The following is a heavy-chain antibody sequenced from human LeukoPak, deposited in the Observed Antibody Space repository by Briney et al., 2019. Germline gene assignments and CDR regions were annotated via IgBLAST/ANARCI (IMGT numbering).Heavy chain of an antibody. J-gene: IGHJ5*02. CDR1: GGSISSYY. CDR3: ARGDRNYYDSSGYYYVWFDP. Sequence: SETLSLTCTVSGGSISSYYWSWIRQPPGKGLEWIGYIYYSGSTNYNPSLKSRVTISVDTSKNQFSLELSSETAADTAVYYCARGDRNYYDSSGYYYVWFDPWGQGTLVTVSS. CDR2: IYYSGST. D-gene: IGHD3-22*01. V-gene: IGHV4-59*01.